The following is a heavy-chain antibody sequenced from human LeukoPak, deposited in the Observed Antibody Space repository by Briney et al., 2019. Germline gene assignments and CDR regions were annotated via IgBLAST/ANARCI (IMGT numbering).Heavy chain of an antibody. CDR2: ISGYNGHT. J-gene: IGHJ4*02. D-gene: IGHD1-26*01. V-gene: IGHV1-18*01. CDR3: ARDLSSSGSYYNYFDY. Sequence: EASVKVSRKTSGYTFITYGITWVRQAPGQGLEWMGWISGYNGHTKYAQKYQGRVTMTTDTSTTTAYMELRSLRSDDTAVYYCARDLSSSGSYYNYFDYWGQGTLVTVSS. CDR1: GYTFITYG.